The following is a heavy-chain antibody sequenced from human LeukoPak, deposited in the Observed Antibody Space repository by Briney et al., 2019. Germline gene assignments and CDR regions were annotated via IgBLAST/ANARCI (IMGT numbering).Heavy chain of an antibody. CDR1: GYTFTGYY. J-gene: IGHJ4*02. D-gene: IGHD3-22*01. Sequence: ASVKVSCKASGYTFTGYYMHWVRQAPGQGPEWIGWITVYNGNTIYAQKLQGRVTMATDTSTSTAYMELRSLRSDDTAVYYCARGASTYYDSSDYFDYWGQGTLVTVSS. CDR2: ITVYNGNT. V-gene: IGHV1-18*04. CDR3: ARGASTYYDSSDYFDY.